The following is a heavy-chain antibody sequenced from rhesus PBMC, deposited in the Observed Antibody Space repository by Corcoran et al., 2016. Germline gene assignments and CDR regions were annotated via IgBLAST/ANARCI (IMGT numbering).Heavy chain of an antibody. CDR2: IDGNSART. CDR3: ARHVWIAASPWVFDY. D-gene: IGHD6-25*01. CDR1: GGSPSGSY. V-gene: IGHV4-73*01. J-gene: IGHJ4*01. Sequence: QVKLQQWGEGLVKPSETLSLTCAVYGGSPSGSYWSWIRPPPGKRLEWIGNIDGNSARTNYNPSLKNRVTISKDTSKNQFSLKLSSVTAADTAVYYCARHVWIAASPWVFDYWGQGVLVTVSS.